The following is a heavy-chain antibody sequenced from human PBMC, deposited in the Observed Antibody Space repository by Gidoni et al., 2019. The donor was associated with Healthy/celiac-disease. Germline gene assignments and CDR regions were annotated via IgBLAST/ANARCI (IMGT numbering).Heavy chain of an antibody. CDR1: GFTSSSYA. Sequence: EVQLLESGGGLVQPGGSLRLSCAASGFTSSSYAMSWVRQAPGKGLVWVSAIRGSGVSAYYADSVKGRFTISRDNSKTTLYLQMNSLRADDPALYYCSKDLGYDILAGYYDYWGQGTLVTVSS. J-gene: IGHJ4*02. D-gene: IGHD3-9*01. CDR3: SKDLGYDILAGYYDY. CDR2: IRGSGVSA. V-gene: IGHV3-23*01.